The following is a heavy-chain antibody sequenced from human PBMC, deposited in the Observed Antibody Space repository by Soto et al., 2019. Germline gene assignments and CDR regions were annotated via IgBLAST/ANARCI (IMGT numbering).Heavy chain of an antibody. D-gene: IGHD3-10*01. V-gene: IGHV3-30-3*01. Sequence: ESVGGVVQPGRFLRLSCAASGFTFSSYAMHWVRQAPGKGLEWVAVISYDGSNKYYADSVKGRFTISRDNSKKMLCLQMNSLRAEDTAVYYCARGFGDLYYYYFYGMDVWGQGTTVTVSS. CDR1: GFTFSSYA. CDR3: ARGFGDLYYYYFYGMDV. CDR2: ISYDGSNK. J-gene: IGHJ6*02.